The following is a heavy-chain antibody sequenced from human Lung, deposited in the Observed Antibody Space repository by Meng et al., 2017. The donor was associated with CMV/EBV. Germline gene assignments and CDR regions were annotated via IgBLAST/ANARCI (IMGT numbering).Heavy chain of an antibody. CDR3: ARVGYCTTTNCYGDYFDY. CDR2: ISASRSYL. CDR1: LSRFS. J-gene: IGHJ4*02. V-gene: IGHV3-21*01. D-gene: IGHD2-2*03. Sequence: LSRFSIIWFRQAPAKGLAWVSSISASRSYLFYSDSVKGRFTISRDNAKNSLYLQMNNLRPEDTAVYYCARVGYCTTTNCYGDYFDYWGQGTLVTVSS.